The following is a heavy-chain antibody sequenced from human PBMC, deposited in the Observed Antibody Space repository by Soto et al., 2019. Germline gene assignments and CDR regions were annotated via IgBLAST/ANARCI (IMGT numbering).Heavy chain of an antibody. CDR1: GYSFTSYW. V-gene: IGHV5-51*01. Sequence: PGESLKISCKGSGYSFTSYWIGWVRQMPGKGLEWMGIIYPGDSDTRYSPSFQGQVTISADKSISTAYLQWSSLKASDTATYYCARRTRGDSSGWPNYYYYGMDVWGQGTTVTVPS. CDR3: ARRTRGDSSGWPNYYYYGMDV. J-gene: IGHJ6*02. CDR2: IYPGDSDT. D-gene: IGHD6-19*01.